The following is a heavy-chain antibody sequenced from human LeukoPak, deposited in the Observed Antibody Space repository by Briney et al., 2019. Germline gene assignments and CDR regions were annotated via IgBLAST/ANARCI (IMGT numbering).Heavy chain of an antibody. Sequence: GGSLRLSCSGSGFTLSGNWMHWVRQGPGKGLVWVSRFYSDGSRTNYVDSVRGRFTISRDKSKNTLYLQMNSLRAEDTAVYYCAKGLRLGELSHLDYWGQGTLVTVSS. CDR2: FYSDGSRT. J-gene: IGHJ4*02. CDR3: AKGLRLGELSHLDY. D-gene: IGHD3-16*02. V-gene: IGHV3-74*01. CDR1: GFTLSGNW.